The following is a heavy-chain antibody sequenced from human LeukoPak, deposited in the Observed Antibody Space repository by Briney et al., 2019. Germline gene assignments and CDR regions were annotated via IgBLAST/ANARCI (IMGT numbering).Heavy chain of an antibody. Sequence: ASVKVSCKASGYTFTSYGISWVRQAPGQGLEWMGRISAYNGNTNYAQKLQGRVTMTTDTSTSTAYMELRSLRSDDTAVYYCARDWSGYSYGPDFDYWGQGTLVTVSS. CDR1: GYTFTSYG. J-gene: IGHJ4*02. D-gene: IGHD5-18*01. CDR2: ISAYNGNT. CDR3: ARDWSGYSYGPDFDY. V-gene: IGHV1-18*01.